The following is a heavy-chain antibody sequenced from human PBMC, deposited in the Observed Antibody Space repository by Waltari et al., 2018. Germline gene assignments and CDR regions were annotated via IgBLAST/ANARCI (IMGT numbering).Heavy chain of an antibody. J-gene: IGHJ2*01. D-gene: IGHD1-1*01. Sequence: EVQLVESGGGLVQPGGSLRLSCAASGFTFRSFDMHWFRQVTGKRLEWVAAIDSAGHTSFADSVTGRFTISRENAKNSMYLQMNSLTAGDTAVYYCVKEGVPTPGNWYFDLWGRGTLVTVSS. CDR2: IDSAGHT. V-gene: IGHV3-13*01. CDR3: VKEGVPTPGNWYFDL. CDR1: GFTFRSFD.